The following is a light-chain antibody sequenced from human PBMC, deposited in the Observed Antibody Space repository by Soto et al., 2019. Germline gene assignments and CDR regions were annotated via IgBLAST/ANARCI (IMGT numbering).Light chain of an antibody. V-gene: IGKV3-11*01. CDR2: DAS. CDR1: QSVRSY. Sequence: ELVLTQSPATLSLSPGERATLSCRASQSVRSYLAWYQQKPGQAPRLLIYDASNRATGIPARFSGSGSGTDFTLTISSLEPEDFAVYYCQQRSNWPPSLTFGGGTKVEIK. CDR3: QQRSNWPPSLT. J-gene: IGKJ4*01.